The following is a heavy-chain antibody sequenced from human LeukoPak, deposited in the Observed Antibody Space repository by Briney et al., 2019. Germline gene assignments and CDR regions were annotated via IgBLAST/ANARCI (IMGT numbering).Heavy chain of an antibody. CDR3: ARLPRRYRSNWFDP. Sequence: SETLSLTCTVSGGSISSSSYYWGWIRQPPGKGLEWIGSIYYSGSTYYNPSLKSRVTISVDTSKNQFSLKLSSVTAADTAVYYCARLPRRYRSNWFDPWGQGTLVTVSS. D-gene: IGHD3-16*02. V-gene: IGHV4-39*07. CDR2: IYYSGST. J-gene: IGHJ5*02. CDR1: GGSISSSSYY.